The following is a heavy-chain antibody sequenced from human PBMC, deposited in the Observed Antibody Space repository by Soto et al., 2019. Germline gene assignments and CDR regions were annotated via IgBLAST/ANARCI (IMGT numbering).Heavy chain of an antibody. CDR1: GYTLTELA. CDR2: FDPEDCET. J-gene: IGHJ4*02. D-gene: IGHD2-21*02. Sequence: VKVSYQVSGYTLTELAMHWVRQAPGKGLEWMGGFDPEDCETIYARKFQGRVTMTEDTSTDTAYMELSSLRSEDTAVYYCATILTGYCGGDCPNYWGQGTLVTVSS. V-gene: IGHV1-24*01. CDR3: ATILTGYCGGDCPNY.